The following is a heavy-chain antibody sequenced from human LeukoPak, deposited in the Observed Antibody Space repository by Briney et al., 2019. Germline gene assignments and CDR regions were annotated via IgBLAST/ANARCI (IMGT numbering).Heavy chain of an antibody. J-gene: IGHJ4*02. V-gene: IGHV3-66*01. D-gene: IGHD4-17*01. CDR1: GFTVSSNY. Sequence: PGGSLRLSCAASGFTVSSNYMSWVRQAPGKGLEWVSVIYSGGSTYYADSVKGRFTISRDNSKNTPYLQMNSLRAEDTAVYYCARDQYGDYFFDYWGRGTLVTVSS. CDR3: ARDQYGDYFFDY. CDR2: IYSGGST.